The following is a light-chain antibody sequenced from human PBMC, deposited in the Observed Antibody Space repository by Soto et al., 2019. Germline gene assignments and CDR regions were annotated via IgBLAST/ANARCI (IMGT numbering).Light chain of an antibody. Sequence: EIVLTQSPGTLSLSPGERATLSCRASQSVSSSYLAWYQQNRGQAPRLFIYGASSRAPGIPDRFGGSGSGTDFTLTISRLEPEDFAVYYCQQYGSSRWTFGQGTKVDIK. CDR2: GAS. CDR1: QSVSSSY. J-gene: IGKJ1*01. V-gene: IGKV3-20*01. CDR3: QQYGSSRWT.